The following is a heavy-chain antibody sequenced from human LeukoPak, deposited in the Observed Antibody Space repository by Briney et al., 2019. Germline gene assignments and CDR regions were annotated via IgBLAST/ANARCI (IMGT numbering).Heavy chain of an antibody. J-gene: IGHJ6*03. CDR1: GGTFSSYA. D-gene: IGHD2-2*01. CDR2: IIPIVGTA. Sequence: SVKVSCKASGGTFSSYAISWVRQAPGQGLEWMGGIIPIVGTANYAQKFQGRVTITTDESTSTAYMELSSLRSEDTAVYYCARGVVPAARYYYYYMDVWGKGTTVTVSS. CDR3: ARGVVPAARYYYYYMDV. V-gene: IGHV1-69*05.